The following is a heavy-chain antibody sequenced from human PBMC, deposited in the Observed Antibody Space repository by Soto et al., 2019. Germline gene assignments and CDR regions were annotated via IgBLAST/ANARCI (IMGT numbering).Heavy chain of an antibody. D-gene: IGHD3-9*01. CDR1: GASTTSYY. CDR3: ARTYDILTGPHFDY. Sequence: TLSLTCTVSGASTTSYYWSWIRQPPGKGLEWIGYMYYSGSTNYNPSLKSRVTISVDTSKNQFSLKLSSVTAADTAVYYCARTYDILTGPHFDYWGQGTLVTVSS. CDR2: MYYSGST. V-gene: IGHV4-59*08. J-gene: IGHJ4*02.